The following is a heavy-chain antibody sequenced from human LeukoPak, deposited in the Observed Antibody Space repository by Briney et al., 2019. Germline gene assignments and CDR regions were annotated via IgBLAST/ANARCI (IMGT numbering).Heavy chain of an antibody. Sequence: GGSLRLSCAASGFTFSSYAMHWVRQAPGKGLEWVAVISYDGSNKYYADSVKGRFTISRDNSKNTRYLQMNSLRAEDTAVYYCAKDIGMVRGVTHFDYWGQGTLVTVSS. J-gene: IGHJ4*02. CDR3: AKDIGMVRGVTHFDY. D-gene: IGHD3-10*01. CDR1: GFTFSSYA. CDR2: ISYDGSNK. V-gene: IGHV3-30-3*01.